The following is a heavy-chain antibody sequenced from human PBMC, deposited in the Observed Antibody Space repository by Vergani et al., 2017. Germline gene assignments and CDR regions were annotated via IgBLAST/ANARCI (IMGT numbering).Heavy chain of an antibody. J-gene: IGHJ4*02. D-gene: IGHD2-21*02. V-gene: IGHV4-61*02. CDR3: ARDGDRYPGGVCGY. Sequence: QVQLQESGPGLVKPSQTLSLTCTVSGGSISSGSYYWSWIRQPAGKGLEWIGRIYTSGSTNYNPSLKSRVTISVDTSKNQFSLKLSSVTAADTAVYYCARDGDRYPGGVCGYWGQGTLVTVSS. CDR1: GGSISSGSYY. CDR2: IYTSGST.